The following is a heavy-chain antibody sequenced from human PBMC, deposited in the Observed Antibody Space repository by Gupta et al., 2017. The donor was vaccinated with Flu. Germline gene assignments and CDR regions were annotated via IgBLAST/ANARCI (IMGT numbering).Heavy chain of an antibody. CDR2: IYNSGNN. J-gene: IGHJ4*02. CDR3: ARDGSARPSTV. D-gene: IGHD6-6*01. Sequence: WSWIRQPPGKGLEWIGYIYNSGNNNYNPSLKSRVTISVDTSKNQVSLNLRSVTAADTAVYYCARDGSARPSTVWGQGTLVTVPS. V-gene: IGHV4-59*01.